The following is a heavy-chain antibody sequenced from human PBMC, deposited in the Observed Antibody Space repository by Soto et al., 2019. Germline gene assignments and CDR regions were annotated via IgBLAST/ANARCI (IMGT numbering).Heavy chain of an antibody. CDR1: GFTFSSYG. D-gene: IGHD4-4*01. CDR2: ISYDGSNK. CDR3: AKDGKFYSSYYYYMDV. Sequence: GGSLRLSCAASGFTFSSYGMHWVRQAPGKGLEWVSVISYDGSNKFYADSVKGRFTISRDNSKNTLYLQMNSLRAEDTAVYYCAKDGKFYSSYYYYMDVWGKGTTVTVSS. V-gene: IGHV3-30*18. J-gene: IGHJ6*03.